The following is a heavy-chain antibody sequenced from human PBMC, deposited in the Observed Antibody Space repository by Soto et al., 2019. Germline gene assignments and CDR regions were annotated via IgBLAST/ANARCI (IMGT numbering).Heavy chain of an antibody. CDR1: GFTFSSYG. D-gene: IGHD2-15*01. V-gene: IGHV3-33*01. Sequence: QVQLVESGGGVVQPGRSLRLSCAASGFTFSSYGMHWVRQAPGKGLEWVAVIWYDGSNKYYADSVKGRFTSPRDHYKNTMYLQMSRRQAEDRAVYYCARDLSCSGGSCYDYYYYYGMDVWGQGTTVTVSS. CDR3: ARDLSCSGGSCYDYYYYYGMDV. J-gene: IGHJ6*02. CDR2: IWYDGSNK.